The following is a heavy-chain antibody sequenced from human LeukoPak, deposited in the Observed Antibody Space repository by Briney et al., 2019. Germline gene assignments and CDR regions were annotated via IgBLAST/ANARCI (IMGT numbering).Heavy chain of an antibody. Sequence: SETLSLTCTVSGGSISSSSYYWGWLRQPPGKGLEWIGSIYYSGSTYYNPSLKSRVTISVVTSKNQFSLKLSSVSAADTAVYYCARKYGSGFDWFDPWGQGTLVTVSS. D-gene: IGHD6-19*01. CDR3: ARKYGSGFDWFDP. CDR2: IYYSGST. CDR1: GGSISSSSYY. V-gene: IGHV4-39*01. J-gene: IGHJ5*02.